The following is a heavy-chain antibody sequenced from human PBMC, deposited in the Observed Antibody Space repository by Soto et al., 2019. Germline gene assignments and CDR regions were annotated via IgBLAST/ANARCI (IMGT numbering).Heavy chain of an antibody. V-gene: IGHV4-30-4*01. CDR3: ARGRIVVVPAARDATPQYFDY. CDR1: GGSISSGDYY. CDR2: MYYNGSS. J-gene: IGHJ4*02. D-gene: IGHD2-2*01. Sequence: TLSLTCTGSGGSISSGDYYWSWIRQPPGNGLEWIGYMYYNGSSYYNPSLKSRVTISVNTSKNQFSLKLSSVTAADTAVYYCARGRIVVVPAARDATPQYFDYWGPGTLVTVSS.